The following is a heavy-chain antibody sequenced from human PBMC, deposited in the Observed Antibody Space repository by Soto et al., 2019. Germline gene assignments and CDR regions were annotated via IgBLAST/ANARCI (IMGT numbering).Heavy chain of an antibody. D-gene: IGHD2-2*01. V-gene: IGHV1-18*01. CDR2: ISAYNGNT. Sequence: ASVKVSCKASGYTFTSYGISWVRQAPGQGLEWMGWISAYNGNTNYAQKLQGRVTMTTDTSTSTAYMELRSLRSDDTAVYYCARHIVVVPAAMGAFDIWGQGTMVTVSS. J-gene: IGHJ3*02. CDR3: ARHIVVVPAAMGAFDI. CDR1: GYTFTSYG.